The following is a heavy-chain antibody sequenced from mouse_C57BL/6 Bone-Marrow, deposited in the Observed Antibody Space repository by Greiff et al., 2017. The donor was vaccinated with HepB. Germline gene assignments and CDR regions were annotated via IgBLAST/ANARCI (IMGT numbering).Heavy chain of an antibody. Sequence: VQLQQSGAELARPGASVKLSCKASGYTFTSYGISWVKQRTGQGLEWIGEIYPRSGNTYYNEKFKGKATLTADKSSSTAYMDLRSLTSEDSAVYFCARRGYLPYFDYWGQGTTLTVSS. J-gene: IGHJ2*01. CDR3: ARRGYLPYFDY. CDR2: IYPRSGNT. V-gene: IGHV1-81*01. D-gene: IGHD5-5*01. CDR1: GYTFTSYG.